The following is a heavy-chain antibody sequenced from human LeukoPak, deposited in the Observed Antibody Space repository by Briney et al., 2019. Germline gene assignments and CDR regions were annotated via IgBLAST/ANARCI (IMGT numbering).Heavy chain of an antibody. J-gene: IGHJ4*02. CDR1: GFTSSSYS. CDR2: ISSSSSYI. Sequence: GGSLRLSCAASGFTSSSYSMNWVRQAPGKGLEWVSSISSSSSYIYYADSVKGRFTISRDNAKNSLYLQMNSLRAEDTAVYYCARDAVLIGLDYWGQGTLVTVSS. CDR3: ARDAVLIGLDY. V-gene: IGHV3-21*01.